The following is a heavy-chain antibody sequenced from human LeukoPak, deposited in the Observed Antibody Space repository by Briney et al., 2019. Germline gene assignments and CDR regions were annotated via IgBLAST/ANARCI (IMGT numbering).Heavy chain of an antibody. Sequence: TSEILSLTCTVSGGSISSGGYYWSWIRQPAGKGLEWIGPIYSTGSTNYNPSLKSRVTMSVDTSKNQFSLKLSSVTAADTAVYYCAREYYYGSGSDSGFDYWGQGTLVTVSS. CDR3: AREYYYGSGSDSGFDY. D-gene: IGHD3-10*01. CDR1: GGSISSGGYY. V-gene: IGHV4-61*02. CDR2: IYSTGST. J-gene: IGHJ4*02.